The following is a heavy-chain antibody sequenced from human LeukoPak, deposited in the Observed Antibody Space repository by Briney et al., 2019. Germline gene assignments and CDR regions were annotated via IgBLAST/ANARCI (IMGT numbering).Heavy chain of an antibody. J-gene: IGHJ5*02. CDR1: GGSISSGSYY. Sequence: PSQTLSLTCTVSGGSISSGSYYWSWIRQPAGKGLEWIGEINHSGSTNYNPSLKSRVTISVDTSKNQFSLKLSSVTAADTAVYYCARHRCSGGSCYPMNWFDPWGQGTLVTVSS. CDR3: ARHRCSGGSCYPMNWFDP. D-gene: IGHD2-15*01. CDR2: INHSGST. V-gene: IGHV4-61*09.